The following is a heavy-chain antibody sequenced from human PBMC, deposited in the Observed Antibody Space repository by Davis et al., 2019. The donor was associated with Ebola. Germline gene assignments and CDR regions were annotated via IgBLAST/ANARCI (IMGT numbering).Heavy chain of an antibody. J-gene: IGHJ6*02. CDR3: ARRTDCTYNYHGMDV. CDR2: IDWDDEK. Sequence: SGPTLVKPTQTLTLTCTFSGFSLSTSGMCVSWIRQPPGKALEWLARIDWDDEKFYSTSLKTRLTISKDTTKNQVVLTMTNMDPTDTATYYCARRTDCTYNYHGMDVWGQGTTVTVSS. CDR1: GFSLSTSGMC. V-gene: IGHV2-70*17. D-gene: IGHD5-24*01.